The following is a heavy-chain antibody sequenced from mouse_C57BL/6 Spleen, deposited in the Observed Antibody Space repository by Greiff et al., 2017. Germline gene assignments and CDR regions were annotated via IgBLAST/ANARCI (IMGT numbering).Heavy chain of an antibody. D-gene: IGHD2-1*01. Sequence: QVQLQQPGAELVRPGSSVKLSCKASGYTFTSYWMHWVKQRPIQGLEWIGNIDPSDSETHYNPKFKDKATLTVDKSSSTAYMQLSSLTSEDSAVYYCAREGSGTTGYCNLYYAMDYWGQGTSVTVSS. CDR1: GYTFTSYW. J-gene: IGHJ4*01. V-gene: IGHV1-52*01. CDR2: IDPSDSET. CDR3: AREGSGTTGYCNLYYAMDY.